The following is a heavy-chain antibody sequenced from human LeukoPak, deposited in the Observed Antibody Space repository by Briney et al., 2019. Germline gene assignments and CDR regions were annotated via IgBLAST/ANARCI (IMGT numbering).Heavy chain of an antibody. D-gene: IGHD6-13*01. CDR3: ATVSIAAADQGWFDP. CDR1: GGTFSSYA. Sequence: ASVKVSCKASGGTFSSYAISWVRQAPGQGLEWMGGFDPEDGETIYAQKFQGRVTMTEDTSTDTAYMELSSLRSEDTAVYYCATVSIAAADQGWFDPWGQGTLVTVSS. CDR2: FDPEDGET. J-gene: IGHJ5*02. V-gene: IGHV1-24*01.